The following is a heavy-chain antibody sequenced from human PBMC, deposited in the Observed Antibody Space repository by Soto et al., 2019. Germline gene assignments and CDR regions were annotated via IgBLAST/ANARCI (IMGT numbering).Heavy chain of an antibody. D-gene: IGHD5-12*01. CDR3: VKSRGGNNFDFFD. J-gene: IGHJ4*02. CDR1: GFTFSSYS. Sequence: VGSLRLSCSATGFTFSSYSMHWVRQAPGKGLEYVSGIRGNGDPPFYADSVKGRFTISRDNSRNTLYLQMSSLSADDTAVYYCVKSRGGNNFDFFDWGQGALVTVSS. CDR2: IRGNGDPP. V-gene: IGHV3-64D*06.